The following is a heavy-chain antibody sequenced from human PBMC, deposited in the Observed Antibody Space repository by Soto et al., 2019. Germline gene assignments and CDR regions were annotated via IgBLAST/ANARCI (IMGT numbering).Heavy chain of an antibody. CDR1: GDSISTDY. V-gene: IGHV4-59*08. CDR3: GGSSWNDAFDI. Sequence: SETLSLTCTVSGDSISTDYWSWIRQSPGKGLEWIGFIYYGGRTNYNPSLKSRVTISVDTPKNQFSLKLSSVTAADTAVYYCGGSSWNDAFDIWGQGTMVTVSS. D-gene: IGHD6-13*01. CDR2: IYYGGRT. J-gene: IGHJ3*02.